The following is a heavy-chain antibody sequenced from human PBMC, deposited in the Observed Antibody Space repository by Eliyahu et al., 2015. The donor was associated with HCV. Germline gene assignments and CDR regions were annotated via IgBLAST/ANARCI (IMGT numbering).Heavy chain of an antibody. Sequence: QVQVVESGGGVVQPGRSLRLSCXAXGFTFXSYGMHWVRQAPGKGLKWVALIWYDGRNKFYADSVKGRFTISRDNSKNTVYLQMNSLRAEDTAVYYCARNYYASGTYWIDYWGQGTLVTVSS. D-gene: IGHD3-10*01. V-gene: IGHV3-33*01. CDR1: GFTFXSYG. J-gene: IGHJ4*02. CDR3: ARNYYASGTYWIDY. CDR2: IWYDGRNK.